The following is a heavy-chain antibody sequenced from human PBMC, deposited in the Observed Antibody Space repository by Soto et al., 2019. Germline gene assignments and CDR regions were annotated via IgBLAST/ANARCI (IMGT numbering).Heavy chain of an antibody. V-gene: IGHV1-3*01. CDR3: AGDMVRGFHYYYYGMDV. CDR2: INAGNGNT. J-gene: IGHJ6*02. Sequence: ASVKVSCKASGYTFTSYAMHWVRQAPGQRLEWMGWINAGNGNTKYSQKFQGRVTITRDTSASTAYMELSSLRSEDTAVYYCAGDMVRGFHYYYYGMDVWGQGTTVTVSS. CDR1: GYTFTSYA. D-gene: IGHD3-10*01.